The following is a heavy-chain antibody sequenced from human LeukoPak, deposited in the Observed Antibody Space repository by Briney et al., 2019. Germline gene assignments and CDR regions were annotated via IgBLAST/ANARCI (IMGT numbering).Heavy chain of an antibody. CDR1: GGSISSYY. J-gene: IGHJ4*02. CDR3: ARSTGIAAAAFGI. D-gene: IGHD6-13*01. Sequence: PSETLSFTCTVSGGSISSYYWSWIRQPPGKGLEWIGYIYYSGSTNYNPSLKSRVTISVDTSKNQFSLKLSSVTAADTAVYYCARSTGIAAAAFGIWGQGTLVTVSS. CDR2: IYYSGST. V-gene: IGHV4-59*01.